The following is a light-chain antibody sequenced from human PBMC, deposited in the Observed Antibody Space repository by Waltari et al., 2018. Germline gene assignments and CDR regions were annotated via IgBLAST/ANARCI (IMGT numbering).Light chain of an antibody. CDR1: QSVSSTY. CDR3: QQYGSSPVT. CDR2: GAS. V-gene: IGKV3-20*01. J-gene: IGKJ3*01. Sequence: EIVLTQSPGTLSLSPGERATLSCRTSQSVSSTYLAWYQQKPCQAPRLLIHGASSRVTGLPDRFSGSGSGTDFTLTISRLEPEDFAVYYCQQYGSSPVTFGPGTKVDIK.